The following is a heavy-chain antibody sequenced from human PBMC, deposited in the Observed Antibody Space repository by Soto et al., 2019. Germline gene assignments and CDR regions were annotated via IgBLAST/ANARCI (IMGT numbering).Heavy chain of an antibody. CDR1: GFVVSRSA. Sequence: PGGSLGLACAASGFVVSRSAMNWFRQDPGKGLEWVSSISSSSSYIYYADSVEGRFTISRDNAKNSLYLQMNSLRAEDTAVYYCARINSGWGPLSPYPFDYWGQGALVTVSS. CDR3: ARINSGWGPLSPYPFDY. CDR2: ISSSSSYI. D-gene: IGHD6-19*01. J-gene: IGHJ4*02. V-gene: IGHV3-21*01.